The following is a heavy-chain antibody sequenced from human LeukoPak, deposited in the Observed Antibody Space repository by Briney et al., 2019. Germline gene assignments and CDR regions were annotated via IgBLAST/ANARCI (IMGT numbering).Heavy chain of an antibody. Sequence: GASVKVSCKASGYTFTSYAMHWVRQAPGQRLEWIGWINAGNDNTKYSQKFRGRVTITRDTSASTAYMELSSLRSEDTAVYYCARDLVYCTGGTCYPNWFDPWGQGTLVTVSS. D-gene: IGHD2-15*01. V-gene: IGHV1-3*01. J-gene: IGHJ5*02. CDR3: ARDLVYCTGGTCYPNWFDP. CDR1: GYTFTSYA. CDR2: INAGNDNT.